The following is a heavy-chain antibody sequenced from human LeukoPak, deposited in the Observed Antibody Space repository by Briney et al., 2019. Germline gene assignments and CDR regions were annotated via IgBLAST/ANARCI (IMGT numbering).Heavy chain of an antibody. CDR3: ARGGPSSSWFTYYYYYYMDV. J-gene: IGHJ6*03. CDR2: INHSGST. D-gene: IGHD6-13*01. CDR1: GGSFSGYY. V-gene: IGHV4-34*01. Sequence: SETLSLTCAVYGGSFSGYYWSWIRQPPGKGLEWIGEINHSGSTNYNPSLKSRVTISVDTSKNQLSLKLSSVTAADTAVYYCARGGPSSSWFTYYYYYYMDVWGKGTTVTVSS.